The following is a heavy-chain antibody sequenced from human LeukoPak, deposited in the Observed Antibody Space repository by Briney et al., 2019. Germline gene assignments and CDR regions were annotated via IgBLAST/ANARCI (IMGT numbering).Heavy chain of an antibody. J-gene: IGHJ4*02. CDR1: GGSISSSSFY. D-gene: IGHD3-22*01. CDR3: ARVDSSGYTLDY. V-gene: IGHV4-39*01. CDR2: IYYSGTT. Sequence: PSETLSLTCTVSGGSISSSSFYWGWIRQPPGKGLEWIANIYYSGTTYYNPSLKSRVTISVDTSRNQFSLKLTSVTAADTAVYYCARVDSSGYTLDYWGQGTLVTVSS.